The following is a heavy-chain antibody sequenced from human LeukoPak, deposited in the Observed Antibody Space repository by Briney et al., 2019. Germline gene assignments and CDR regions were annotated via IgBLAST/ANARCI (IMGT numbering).Heavy chain of an antibody. J-gene: IGHJ4*02. Sequence: SEALSLTCAVYGGSFSDYYWSWIRQPPGKGLEWIGEINHSGTTNYSPSLKSRVSISVDTSKNQFSLKLNSVTAADAAMYYCASHYSSGSYRYTGSFDSWGQGMLVNVSS. CDR3: ASHYSSGSYRYTGSFDS. CDR1: GGSFSDYY. D-gene: IGHD3-16*02. CDR2: INHSGTT. V-gene: IGHV4-34*01.